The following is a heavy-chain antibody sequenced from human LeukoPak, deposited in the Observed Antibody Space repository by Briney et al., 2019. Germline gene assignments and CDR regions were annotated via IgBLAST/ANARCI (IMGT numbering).Heavy chain of an antibody. CDR3: ARFEQQLVRFDY. Sequence: PSETLSLTCTVSGGSISSSSYYWGWIRQPPGKGLEWIGSIYHSGSTYYNPSLKSRVTISVDTSKNQFSLKLSSVTAADTAVYYCARFEQQLVRFDYWGQGTLVTVSS. CDR1: GGSISSSSYY. V-gene: IGHV4-39*07. CDR2: IYHSGST. J-gene: IGHJ4*02. D-gene: IGHD6-13*01.